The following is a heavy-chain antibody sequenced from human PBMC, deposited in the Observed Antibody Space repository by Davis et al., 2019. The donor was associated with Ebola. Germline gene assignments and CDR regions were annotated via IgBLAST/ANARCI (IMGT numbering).Heavy chain of an antibody. V-gene: IGHV3-23*01. J-gene: IGHJ4*02. CDR2: ISASEGHT. Sequence: PGGSLRLSCAASGFTFSNYDMSWVRQVPGKGLEWVSTISASEGHTHYSDSVKGRFTISRDNAKNSLYLQMNSLRAEDTAVYYCARDSRFLEWLLYWQYWGQGTLVTVSS. CDR1: GFTFSNYD. CDR3: ARDSRFLEWLLYWQY. D-gene: IGHD3-3*01.